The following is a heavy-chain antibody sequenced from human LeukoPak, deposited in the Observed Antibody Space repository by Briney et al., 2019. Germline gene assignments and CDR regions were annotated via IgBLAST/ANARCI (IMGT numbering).Heavy chain of an antibody. J-gene: IGHJ5*02. Sequence: PSQTLSLTCTVSGGSISSGSYYWNWIRQTPGKGLEWIGYIYYSGSTYYNPSLRSRVSISVDTSKNQFSLKLTSVTAADTAVYYCARAGIGIEVAGTIHNWFDPWGQGTQVTVSS. D-gene: IGHD6-19*01. CDR1: GGSISSGSYY. V-gene: IGHV4-30-4*08. CDR3: ARAGIGIEVAGTIHNWFDP. CDR2: IYYSGST.